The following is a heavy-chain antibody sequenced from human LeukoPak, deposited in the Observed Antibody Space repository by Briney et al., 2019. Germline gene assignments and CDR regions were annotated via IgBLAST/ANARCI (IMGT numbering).Heavy chain of an antibody. CDR3: ARELYGFTSGYFSD. V-gene: IGHV1-18*01. J-gene: IGHJ4*02. D-gene: IGHD3-22*01. CDR2: ISVYNGNI. CDR1: GYTFSNYG. Sequence: ASVKVSCKASGYTFSNYGITWVRQAPGQGLEWVGWISVYNGNIHYAQKFQGRVTMTTDTSTSTAYMEVRSLTSDDTAVYYCARELYGFTSGYFSDWGQGTLVTVSS.